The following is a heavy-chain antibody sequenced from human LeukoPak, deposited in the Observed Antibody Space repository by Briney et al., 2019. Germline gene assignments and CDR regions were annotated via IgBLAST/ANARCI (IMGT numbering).Heavy chain of an antibody. V-gene: IGHV3-23*01. D-gene: IGHD4-11*01. CDR2: ISGSGGSA. CDR1: GFTFSSYA. J-gene: IGHJ4*02. Sequence: GGSLRLSCAASGFTFSSYAMSWVRQAPGKGLEWVSAISGSGGSAYYADSVKGRFTISRDNSKNTLCLQMNSLRAEDTAVYYCAKDDYSNYFDYWGQGTLVTVSS. CDR3: AKDDYSNYFDY.